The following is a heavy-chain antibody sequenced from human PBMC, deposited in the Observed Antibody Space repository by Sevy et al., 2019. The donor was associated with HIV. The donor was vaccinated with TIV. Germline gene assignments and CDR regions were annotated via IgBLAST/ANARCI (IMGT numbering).Heavy chain of an antibody. D-gene: IGHD5-18*01. V-gene: IGHV1-69*06. CDR2: IIPIFGTA. CDR3: ARGRGYSYGFFYYFDY. J-gene: IGHJ4*02. CDR1: GGTFSSYA. Sequence: ASVKVSCKASGGTFSSYAISWVRQAPGQGLEWMGGIIPIFGTANYAQKFQGRVTITADKSTSTAYMGLSSLRSEDTDVYYCARGRGYSYGFFYYFDYWGQGTLVTVSS.